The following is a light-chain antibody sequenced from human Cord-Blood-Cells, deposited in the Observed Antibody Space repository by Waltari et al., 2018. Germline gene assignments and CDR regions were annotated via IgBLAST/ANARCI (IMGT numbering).Light chain of an antibody. V-gene: IGLV2-23*01. Sequence: QSALTQPASVSGSPGQSITISCTGTSSDVGSYNLVSWYQQHPGKAPKLMIYEGSKRPLGVSNRCSGSKSGNTASLTISGLQAEDEADYYCCSYAGSSTVFGGGTKLTVL. CDR3: CSYAGSSTV. CDR2: EGS. J-gene: IGLJ3*02. CDR1: SSDVGSYNL.